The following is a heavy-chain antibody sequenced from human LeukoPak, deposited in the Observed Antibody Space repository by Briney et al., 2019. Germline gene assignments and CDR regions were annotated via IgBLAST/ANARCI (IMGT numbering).Heavy chain of an antibody. CDR2: ISSSGSTI. D-gene: IGHD3-9*01. CDR3: AKSLGGSRTLRYFDWLPPRKGHPPADY. Sequence: QPGGSLRLSCAASGFTFSSYEMNWVRQAPGKGLEWVSYISSSGSTIYYADSVKGRFTISRDNSKNTLYLQMNSLRAEDTAVYYCAKSLGGSRTLRYFDWLPPRKGHPPADYWGQGTLVTVSS. J-gene: IGHJ4*02. CDR1: GFTFSSYE. V-gene: IGHV3-48*03.